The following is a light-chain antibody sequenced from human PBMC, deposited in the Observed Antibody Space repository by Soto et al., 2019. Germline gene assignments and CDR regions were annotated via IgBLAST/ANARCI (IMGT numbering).Light chain of an antibody. CDR3: QQYNSYPYVT. CDR2: DAS. Sequence: IQMTQSPSTLSASVGDRVTITCRASQSISSWLAWYQQKPGKAPKLLIYDASSLESGVPSRFSGSGSGTEFTLTISSLQPDDFATYYCQQYNSYPYVTFGQGTKV. V-gene: IGKV1-5*01. J-gene: IGKJ1*01. CDR1: QSISSW.